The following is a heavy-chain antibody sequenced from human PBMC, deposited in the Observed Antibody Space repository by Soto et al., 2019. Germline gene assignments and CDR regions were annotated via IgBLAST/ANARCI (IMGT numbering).Heavy chain of an antibody. CDR3: ARDIAARRGGAVDYYYMDV. Sequence: EVQLVESGGGLVKPGGSLRLSCAASGFTFSSYSMNWVRQAPGKGLEWVSSISSSSSYIYYADSVKGRFTISRDNAKNSLYLQMNSLRAEDTAVYYCARDIAARRGGAVDYYYMDVWGKGTTVTVSS. CDR2: ISSSSSYI. V-gene: IGHV3-21*01. D-gene: IGHD6-6*01. CDR1: GFTFSSYS. J-gene: IGHJ6*03.